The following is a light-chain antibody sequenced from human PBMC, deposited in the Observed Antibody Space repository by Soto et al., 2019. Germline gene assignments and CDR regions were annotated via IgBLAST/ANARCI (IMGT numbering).Light chain of an antibody. Sequence: EMLMTQSPATLSVSRLERATLSFRASQTIGSNLAWYQQKPGQPPRLLIYDASTRATDIPARFTGSGSGTEFTLTINRLEPEDFAVYFCQQYGSSPQTFGQGTKVDIK. CDR3: QQYGSSPQT. CDR2: DAS. V-gene: IGKV3-15*01. CDR1: QTIGSN. J-gene: IGKJ1*01.